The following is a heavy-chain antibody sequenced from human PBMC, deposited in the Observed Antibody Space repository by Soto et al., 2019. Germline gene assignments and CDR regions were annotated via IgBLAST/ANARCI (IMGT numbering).Heavy chain of an antibody. CDR2: INTYNGYT. CDR3: ARDLYGDGYSALWFDP. V-gene: IGHV1-18*01. J-gene: IGHJ5*02. Sequence: GASVKVSCKTSGYTFTTYGITWVRQAPGQGLEWMGWINTYNGYTQYAQNFQDRVTMTTDSSTTTAYMDLRSLRAEDTAVYYCARDLYGDGYSALWFDPWGQGTLVTVSS. CDR1: GYTFTTYG. D-gene: IGHD4-17*01.